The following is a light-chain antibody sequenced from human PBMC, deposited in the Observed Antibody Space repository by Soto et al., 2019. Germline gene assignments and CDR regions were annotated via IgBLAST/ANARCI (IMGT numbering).Light chain of an antibody. CDR1: QSISTW. Sequence: DIQMTQSPSTLSASVGDRVTITCRASQSISTWLAWYQQKPGKAPKSLIYKASSLESGVPSRFSGGGSGTEFPLNISSLQPDDFSTYYGQQYNSYPLTCGQGTRLEIK. CDR2: KAS. CDR3: QQYNSYPLT. V-gene: IGKV1-5*03. J-gene: IGKJ5*01.